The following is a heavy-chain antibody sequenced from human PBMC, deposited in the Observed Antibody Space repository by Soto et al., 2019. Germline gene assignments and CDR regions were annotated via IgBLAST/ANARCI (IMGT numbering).Heavy chain of an antibody. V-gene: IGHV3-11*03. CDR1: GFTFGDYY. J-gene: IGHJ4*02. CDR2: ISSSSSYT. CDR3: ARNYGDYALIY. D-gene: IGHD4-17*01. Sequence: GGSLRLSCAASGFTFGDYYMSWIRQAPGKGLEWVSYISSSSSYTNYADSVKGRFTISRDNAKNSLYLQMNSLRAEDTAVYYCARNYGDYALIYWGQGTLVTVSS.